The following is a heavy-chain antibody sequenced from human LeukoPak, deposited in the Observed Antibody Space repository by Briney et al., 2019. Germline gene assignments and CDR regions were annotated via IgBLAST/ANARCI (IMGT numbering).Heavy chain of an antibody. D-gene: IGHD6-13*01. Sequence: AASVKVSCKASGYTFTSSYDMNWVRQAPGQGLEWMGWMNPYSGITGYTQKFQGRVTMTRDTSISTAYMELSSLTSEDTAVYFCARENVNRGSSWGYDYFGMDVWGQGTAVTVSS. J-gene: IGHJ6*02. V-gene: IGHV1-8*01. CDR3: ARENVNRGSSWGYDYFGMDV. CDR2: MNPYSGIT. CDR1: GYTFTSSYD.